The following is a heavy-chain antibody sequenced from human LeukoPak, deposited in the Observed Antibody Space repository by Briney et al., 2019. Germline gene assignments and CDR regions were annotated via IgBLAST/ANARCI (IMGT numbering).Heavy chain of an antibody. V-gene: IGHV1-18*01. D-gene: IGHD5-12*01. CDR2: ISAYNGHT. J-gene: IGHJ4*02. CDR3: ARDSTRPEWLQEYYFDS. Sequence: GASVKVSCKTSGYNFTSFGITWVRQAPGQGLEWMGWISAYNGHTNYGQKFQDRIAMTADTSTTTAFMELRSLRSDDTAMYFCARDSTRPEWLQEYYFDSWGQGTLVTVSS. CDR1: GYNFTSFG.